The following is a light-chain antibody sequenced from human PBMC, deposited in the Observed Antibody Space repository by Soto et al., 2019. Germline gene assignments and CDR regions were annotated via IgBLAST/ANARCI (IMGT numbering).Light chain of an antibody. CDR1: QSTTTS. CDR3: QQYATSPLT. J-gene: IGKJ4*01. Sequence: EIVLTQSPGTVSLSPGERATLSCRASQSTTTSLAWYQRKPGQAPRLLIYDASTRATAIPDRFSGSGSGTDFTLTLSRLEAEDFAVYYCQQYATSPLTFGGGTKVEIK. V-gene: IGKV3-20*01. CDR2: DAS.